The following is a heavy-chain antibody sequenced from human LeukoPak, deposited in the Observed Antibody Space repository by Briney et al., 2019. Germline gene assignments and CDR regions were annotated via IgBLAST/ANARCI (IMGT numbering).Heavy chain of an antibody. Sequence: SETLSLTCAVSGYSISSGYYWGWIRQPPGKGLEWIGSIYYSGSTYYNPSLKSRVTISVDTSKNQFSLKLSSVTAADTAVYYCARHSSSTSCYFLPWGQGTLVTVSS. D-gene: IGHD2-2*01. CDR2: IYYSGST. V-gene: IGHV4-38-2*01. CDR3: ARHSSSTSCYFLP. J-gene: IGHJ5*02. CDR1: GYSISSGYY.